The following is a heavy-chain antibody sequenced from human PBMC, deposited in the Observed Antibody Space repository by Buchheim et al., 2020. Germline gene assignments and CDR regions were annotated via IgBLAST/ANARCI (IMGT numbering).Heavy chain of an antibody. D-gene: IGHD1-26*01. CDR1: GFTFSSYA. V-gene: IGHV3-30-3*01. CDR3: ARGLLQWELSY. Sequence: QVQLVESGGGVVQPGRSLRLSCAASGFTFSSYAMHWVRQAPGKGLEWVAVISYDGSNKYYADSVKGRFTISRDNSKNTLYLQMNGLRAEDTAVYYCARGLLQWELSYWGQGTL. CDR2: ISYDGSNK. J-gene: IGHJ4*02.